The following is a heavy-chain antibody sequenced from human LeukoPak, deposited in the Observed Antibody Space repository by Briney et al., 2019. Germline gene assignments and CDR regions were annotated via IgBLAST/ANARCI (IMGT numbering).Heavy chain of an antibody. CDR2: MNPNSGGT. D-gene: IGHD5-18*01. V-gene: IGHV1-18*01. Sequence: ASVKVSCKASGYTFTSYDINWVRQATGQGLEWMGWMNPNSGGTNYAQKLQGRVTMTTDTSTSTAYMELRSLRSDDTAVYYCARDPGRNSYGYFFFATLMYYYYMDVWGKGTTVTVSS. CDR3: ARDPGRNSYGYFFFATLMYYYYMDV. CDR1: GYTFTSYD. J-gene: IGHJ6*03.